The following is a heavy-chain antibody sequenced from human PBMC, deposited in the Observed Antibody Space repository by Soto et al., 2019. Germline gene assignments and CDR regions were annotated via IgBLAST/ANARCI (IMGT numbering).Heavy chain of an antibody. V-gene: IGHV3-21*01. CDR2: ISSSSSYI. D-gene: IGHD6-19*01. J-gene: IGHJ2*01. CDR3: ARTPPTVSGYSSGWSYWYFDL. Sequence: PGGSLRLSCAASGVTFSSYGMNWARQAPGKGLEWVSSISSSSSYIYYADSVKGRFTISRDNAKNSLYLQMNSLRAEDTAVYYCARTPPTVSGYSSGWSYWYFDLWGRGTLVTVSS. CDR1: GVTFSSYG.